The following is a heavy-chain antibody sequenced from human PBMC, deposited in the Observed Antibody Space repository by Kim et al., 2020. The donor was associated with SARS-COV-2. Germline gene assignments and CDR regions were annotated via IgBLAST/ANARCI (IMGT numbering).Heavy chain of an antibody. V-gene: IGHV3-48*03. D-gene: IGHD6-13*01. CDR2: INGNARTI. Sequence: WGSLRLSCAASELPFSYSEMNWVRQAPGKGLEWISYINGNARTIFYADSVRGRFTVSRDNAKNLLFLQMSGLRGEDTAVYYCARELAARGFDIWGQGTTVTVSS. CDR1: ELPFSYSE. J-gene: IGHJ3*02. CDR3: ARELAARGFDI.